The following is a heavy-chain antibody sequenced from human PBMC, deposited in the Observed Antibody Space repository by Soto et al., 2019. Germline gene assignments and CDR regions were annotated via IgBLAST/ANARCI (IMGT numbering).Heavy chain of an antibody. J-gene: IGHJ6*02. Sequence: QVLLVQSGPEVKKPGSSVKVSCKASGGTFNNYAINWVRQAPGKGLEWMGGIIPTFGTGNHAQKFQGRVTITADESTTTAYMELNSLRSDDTAIYYCASFDGTLVRGGRSSHSEMDVWGQGTTVIVSS. CDR3: ASFDGTLVRGGRSSHSEMDV. D-gene: IGHD3-10*01. V-gene: IGHV1-69*01. CDR1: GGTFNNYA. CDR2: IIPTFGTG.